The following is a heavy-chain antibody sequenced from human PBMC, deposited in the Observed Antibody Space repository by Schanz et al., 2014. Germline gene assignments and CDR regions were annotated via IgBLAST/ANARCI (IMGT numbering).Heavy chain of an antibody. Sequence: QVQLVQSGAEVKKPGASVKVSCQTSGYTFTGYYLHWVRQIPTQGLEWVGWINPLNGGTNYAQKFQGRVSMTRDTSINTAYMELSSLTSADTASYFCARDKSEHHLLFFDFWGQGALVTVSP. CDR2: INPLNGGT. J-gene: IGHJ4*02. CDR3: ARDKSEHHLLFFDF. V-gene: IGHV1-2*02. CDR1: GYTFTGYY.